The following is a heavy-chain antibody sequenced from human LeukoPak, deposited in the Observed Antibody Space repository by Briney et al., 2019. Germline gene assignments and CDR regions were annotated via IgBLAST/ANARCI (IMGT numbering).Heavy chain of an antibody. J-gene: IGHJ5*02. CDR3: ARGRLGYCSGGSCLLRYWFDP. V-gene: IGHV4-34*01. CDR2: INHSGST. D-gene: IGHD2-15*01. CDR1: GGSISSYY. Sequence: SETLSLTCTVSGGSISSYYWSWIRQPPGKGLEWIGEINHSGSTNYNPSLKSRVTISVDTSKNQFSLKLSSVTAADTAVYYCARGRLGYCSGGSCLLRYWFDPWGQGTLVTVSS.